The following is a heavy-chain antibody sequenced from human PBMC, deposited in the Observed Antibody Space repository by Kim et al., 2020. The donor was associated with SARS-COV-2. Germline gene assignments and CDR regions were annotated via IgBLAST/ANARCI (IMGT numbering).Heavy chain of an antibody. CDR1: GFTFSSYG. Sequence: GGSLRLSCAASGFTFSSYGMHWVRQAPGKGLEWVAVISYDGSNKYYADSVKGRFTISRDNSKNTLYLQMNSLRAEDTAVYYCAKPESSGAIDAFDIWGQGTMVTVSS. D-gene: IGHD6-25*01. V-gene: IGHV3-30*18. CDR3: AKPESSGAIDAFDI. J-gene: IGHJ3*02. CDR2: ISYDGSNK.